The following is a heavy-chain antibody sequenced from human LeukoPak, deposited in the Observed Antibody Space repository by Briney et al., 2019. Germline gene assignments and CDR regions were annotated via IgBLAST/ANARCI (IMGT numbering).Heavy chain of an antibody. J-gene: IGHJ4*02. CDR1: GYTFTDYY. V-gene: IGHV1-2*02. Sequence: ASVKVSCKASGYTFTDYYMHWVRQAPGQGLEWMGWINPNSGGTNYAQKFQGRVTMTRDTSISTAYMELSRLRSDDPAVYYCARDPDIYGDYDYWGQGTLDTVSS. D-gene: IGHD4-17*01. CDR2: INPNSGGT. CDR3: ARDPDIYGDYDY.